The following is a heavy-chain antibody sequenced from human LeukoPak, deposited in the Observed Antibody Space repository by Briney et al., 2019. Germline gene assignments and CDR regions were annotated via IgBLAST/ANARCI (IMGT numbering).Heavy chain of an antibody. CDR3: ARHVNSQEGPTNWFDP. CDR1: GGSISSSSYY. V-gene: IGHV4-39*01. D-gene: IGHD2/OR15-2a*01. Sequence: SETLPLTCTVSGGSISSSSYYWGWIRQPPGKGLEWIGSIYYSGSTYYNPSLKSRVTISVDTSKNQFSLKLSSVTAADTAVYYCARHVNSQEGPTNWFDPWGQGTLVTVSS. J-gene: IGHJ5*02. CDR2: IYYSGST.